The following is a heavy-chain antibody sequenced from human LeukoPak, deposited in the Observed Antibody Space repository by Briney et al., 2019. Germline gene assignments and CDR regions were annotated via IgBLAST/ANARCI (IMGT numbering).Heavy chain of an antibody. CDR3: ARLARYGGNSRGYYFDY. CDR2: IIPILGIA. V-gene: IGHV1-69*04. D-gene: IGHD4-23*01. J-gene: IGHJ4*02. CDR1: GGTFSSYA. Sequence: ASVKVSCKASGGTFSSYAISWVRQAPGQGLEWMGRIIPILGIANYAQKFQGRVTITADKSTSTAYMELSSLRSEDTAVYYCARLARYGGNSRGYYFDYWGQGTLVTVSS.